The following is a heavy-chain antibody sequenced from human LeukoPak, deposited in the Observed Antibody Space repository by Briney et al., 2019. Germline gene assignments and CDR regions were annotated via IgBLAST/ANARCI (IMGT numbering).Heavy chain of an antibody. Sequence: GGSLRLSCAASGFTFSSYAMSWVRQAPGKGLEWVSAISGSGGSTYYADSVKGRFTISRDNSKNTLYLQMNSLRAEDTAVYYCAISSYYDSSGFPDRAFDIWGQGTMATVSS. V-gene: IGHV3-23*01. J-gene: IGHJ3*02. CDR1: GFTFSSYA. D-gene: IGHD3-22*01. CDR2: ISGSGGST. CDR3: AISSYYDSSGFPDRAFDI.